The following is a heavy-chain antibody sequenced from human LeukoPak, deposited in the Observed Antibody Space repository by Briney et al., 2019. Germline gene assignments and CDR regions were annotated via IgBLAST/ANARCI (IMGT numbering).Heavy chain of an antibody. CDR1: GYTFTNYP. D-gene: IGHD6-19*01. CDR3: ARGGYSRGQGSPFDY. V-gene: IGHV7-4-1*02. CDR2: INTNTGNP. J-gene: IGHJ4*02. Sequence: ASVKVSCKASGYTFTNYPMIWVRQAPGQGLECMGWINTNTGNPTYAQGFTGQFLFSLDTSVGTTYLQIISLKTEDTAVYYCARGGYSRGQGSPFDYWGQGTLVTVSS.